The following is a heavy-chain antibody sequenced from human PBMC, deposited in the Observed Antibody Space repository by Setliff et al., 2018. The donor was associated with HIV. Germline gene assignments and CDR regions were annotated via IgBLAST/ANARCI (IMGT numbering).Heavy chain of an antibody. CDR1: GGSISSSNYY. J-gene: IGHJ6*03. Sequence: PSETLSLTCTVSGGSISSSNYYWGWIRQPPGKGLEWIGSIYYSGSTNYNPSLKSRVTISVDTSKNQFSLKVTSVTAADTAVYYCTRDLWGDDYYYNNMDVWGKGTTVTVSS. CDR3: TRDLWGDDYYYNNMDV. D-gene: IGHD2-21*02. V-gene: IGHV4-39*07. CDR2: IYYSGST.